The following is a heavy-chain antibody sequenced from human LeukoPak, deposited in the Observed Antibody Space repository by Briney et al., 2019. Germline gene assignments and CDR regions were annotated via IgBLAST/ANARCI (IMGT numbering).Heavy chain of an antibody. D-gene: IGHD3-22*01. CDR2: INTNTGNP. CDR1: GYTFTSYA. Sequence: GASVKVSCKASGYTFTSYAMNWVRQAPGQGLEWMGWINTNTGNPTYAQGFTGRFVFSLDTSVSTAYLQISSLKAEDTAVYYCASDSSAVRDYYYYGMDVWGQGTTVTVSS. V-gene: IGHV7-4-1*02. J-gene: IGHJ6*02. CDR3: ASDSSAVRDYYYYGMDV.